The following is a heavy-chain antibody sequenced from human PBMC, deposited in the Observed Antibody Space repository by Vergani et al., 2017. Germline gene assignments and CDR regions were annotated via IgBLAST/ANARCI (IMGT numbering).Heavy chain of an antibody. CDR3: ARDLVEVRRRGYSSGWYWFDP. CDR2: IYTSGST. V-gene: IGHV4-4*07. CDR1: GGSISSYY. J-gene: IGHJ5*02. Sequence: QVQLQESGPGLVKPSETLSLTCTVSGGSISSYYWSWIRQPAGKGLEWIGRIYTSGSTYYNPSLKSRVTISVDTSKNQFSLKLSSVTAADTAVYYCARDLVEVRRRGYSSGWYWFDPWGQGTLVTVSS. D-gene: IGHD6-19*01.